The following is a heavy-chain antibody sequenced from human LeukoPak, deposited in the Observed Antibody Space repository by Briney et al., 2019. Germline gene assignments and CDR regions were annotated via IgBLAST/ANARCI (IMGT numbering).Heavy chain of an antibody. Sequence: PGGSLRLSCAASGFTVSSNYMSWVRQAPGKGLEWVSVIYSGGSTYYADSVKGRFTISRDNSKNTLYLQMNSLGAEDTAVYYCARGGWQWLVPYYFDYWGQGTLVTVSS. CDR3: ARGGWQWLVPYYFDY. J-gene: IGHJ4*02. V-gene: IGHV3-53*01. CDR2: IYSGGST. D-gene: IGHD6-19*01. CDR1: GFTVSSNY.